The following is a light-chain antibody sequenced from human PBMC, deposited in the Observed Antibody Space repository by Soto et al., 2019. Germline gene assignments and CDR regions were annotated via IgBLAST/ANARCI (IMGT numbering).Light chain of an antibody. J-gene: IGKJ5*01. Sequence: EIVLTQSPGTLSLSPGERATLSCRASQSVSNRYLAWYQQKPGQAPRLLISGASSRAPAIPDRFSGSGSGTDFTLTISRLEPEDFAIYYCHHYDDSPPITFDQGTRLEIK. V-gene: IGKV3-20*01. CDR1: QSVSNRY. CDR2: GAS. CDR3: HHYDDSPPIT.